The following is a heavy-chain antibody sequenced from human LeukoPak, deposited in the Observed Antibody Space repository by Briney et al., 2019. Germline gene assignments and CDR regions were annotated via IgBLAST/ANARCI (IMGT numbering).Heavy chain of an antibody. CDR2: IYYSGST. D-gene: IGHD1-26*01. CDR3: ARDMNESGSYDY. CDR1: GGSISSYY. V-gene: IGHV4-59*01. Sequence: SETLSLTCTVSGGSISSYYWSWIRQPPGKGLEWIGYIYYSGSTNYNPSLKSRVTISVDTSKNQFSLKLSSVTAADTAVYYCARDMNESGSYDYWGQGTLVTVSS. J-gene: IGHJ4*02.